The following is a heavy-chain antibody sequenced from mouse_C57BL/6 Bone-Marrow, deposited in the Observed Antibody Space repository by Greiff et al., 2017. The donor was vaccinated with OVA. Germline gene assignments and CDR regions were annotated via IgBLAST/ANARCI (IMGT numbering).Heavy chain of an antibody. CDR1: GFTFSDYY. CDR3: ASGYDYDEY. D-gene: IGHD2-4*01. V-gene: IGHV5-12*01. J-gene: IGHJ3*01. CDR2: ISNGGGST. Sequence: EVKLMESGGGLVQPGGSLKLSCAASGFTFSDYYMYWVRQTPEKRLEWVAYISNGGGSTYYPDTVKGRFTISRDNAKNTLYLQMSRLKSEDTAMYYCASGYDYDEYWGQGTLVTVSA.